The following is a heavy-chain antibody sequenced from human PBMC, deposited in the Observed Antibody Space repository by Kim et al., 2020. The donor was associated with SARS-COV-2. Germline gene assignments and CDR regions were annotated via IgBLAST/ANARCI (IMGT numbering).Heavy chain of an antibody. Sequence: ASVKVSCKASEYTFTKYAIHWVRQAPGQGLEWMGWINTKTGNPTYAQGFIGRFVFSLDTSVSTAYLQISSLKAEDTAVYYCARAFYYASSFDAFDIWGQRTMVTVSS. J-gene: IGHJ3*02. CDR1: EYTFTKYA. CDR2: INTKTGNP. D-gene: IGHD3-22*01. V-gene: IGHV7-4-1*02. CDR3: ARAFYYASSFDAFDI.